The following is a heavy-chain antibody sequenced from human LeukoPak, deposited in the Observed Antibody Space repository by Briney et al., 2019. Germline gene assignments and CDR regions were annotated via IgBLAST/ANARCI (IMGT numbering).Heavy chain of an antibody. D-gene: IGHD6-19*01. V-gene: IGHV4-59*01. CDR1: GGSISSYY. CDR2: IYYSGST. Sequence: LETLSLTCTVSGGSISSYYWSWIRQPPGKGLEWIGYIYYSGSTNYNPSLKSRVTISVDTSKNQFSLKLSSVTAADTAVYYCARGGIAVAGLDYWGQGTLVTVSS. CDR3: ARGGIAVAGLDY. J-gene: IGHJ4*02.